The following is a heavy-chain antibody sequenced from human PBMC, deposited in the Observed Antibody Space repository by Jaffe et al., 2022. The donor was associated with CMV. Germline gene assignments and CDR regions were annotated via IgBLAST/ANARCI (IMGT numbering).Heavy chain of an antibody. V-gene: IGHV3-7*03. Sequence: EVQLEESGGGLVQPGGSLRLSCAASGFTFSSYWMSWVRQAPGKGLEWVANIKQDGSERNYVDSVKGRFTFSRDNAKNSLYLQMNSLRAEDTAVYYCAREGMYRSGWYWYFDLWGRGTLVTVSS. CDR2: IKQDGSER. J-gene: IGHJ2*01. CDR1: GFTFSSYW. CDR3: AREGMYRSGWYWYFDL. D-gene: IGHD6-19*01.